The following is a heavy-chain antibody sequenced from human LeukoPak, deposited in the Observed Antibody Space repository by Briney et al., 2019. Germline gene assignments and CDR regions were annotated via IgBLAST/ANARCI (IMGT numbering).Heavy chain of an antibody. Sequence: PSETLSLTCAVYGGSFSGYYWSWIRQPPGKGLEWIGEINHSGSTNYNPSLKSRVTISVDTSKNQFSLKLSSVTAADTAVYYCARGTVYYDFWSGYRWFDPWGQGTLVTVPS. J-gene: IGHJ5*02. CDR3: ARGTVYYDFWSGYRWFDP. V-gene: IGHV4-34*01. CDR1: GGSFSGYY. CDR2: INHSGST. D-gene: IGHD3-3*01.